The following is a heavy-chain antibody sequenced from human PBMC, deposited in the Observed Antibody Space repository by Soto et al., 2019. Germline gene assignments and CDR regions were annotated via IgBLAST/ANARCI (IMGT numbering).Heavy chain of an antibody. CDR2: ISGSGGVT. CDR3: AKDPITMVRGARLL. V-gene: IGHV3-23*01. J-gene: IGHJ3*01. D-gene: IGHD3-10*01. Sequence: GGSLRLSCAASGFTFSTYAMSWVRQAPGKGLEWVSGISGSGGVTYYADSVKGRFTISRDNSKNTLYLQMNSLRADDTAVYYCAKDPITMVRGARLLWGQGTMVTVSS. CDR1: GFTFSTYA.